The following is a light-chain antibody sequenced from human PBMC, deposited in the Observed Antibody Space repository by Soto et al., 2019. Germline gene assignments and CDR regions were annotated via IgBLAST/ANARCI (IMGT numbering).Light chain of an antibody. CDR2: LGS. J-gene: IGKJ1*01. CDR3: MQALQTPWT. Sequence: DIVMTQSPLSLPVTPGEPASISCRSSQSLLHSNGYNYLDWYRQKPGQSPQLLIDLGSNRASGVPDRFSGSGSGTAFTLKISRVEAEDVGVYYCMQALQTPWTFGQGTKGISN. V-gene: IGKV2-28*01. CDR1: QSLLHSNGYNY.